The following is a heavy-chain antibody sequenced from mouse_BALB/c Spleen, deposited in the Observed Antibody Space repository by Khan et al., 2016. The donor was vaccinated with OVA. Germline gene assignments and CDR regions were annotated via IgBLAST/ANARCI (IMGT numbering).Heavy chain of an antibody. CDR3: GRGSGNSRFAY. J-gene: IGHJ3*01. V-gene: IGHV1S137*01. CDR2: ISTYYGDA. Sequence: QVRLQQSGAELVRPGVSVKISCKGSGYTFTDFAMHWVKQSHAKSLEWIGVISTYYGDATNNQKFKGKATMTVDKSSSTAYMELARLTSEDSAIYYCGRGSGNSRFAYWGQGTLVTVSA. CDR1: GYTFTDFA. D-gene: IGHD1-3*01.